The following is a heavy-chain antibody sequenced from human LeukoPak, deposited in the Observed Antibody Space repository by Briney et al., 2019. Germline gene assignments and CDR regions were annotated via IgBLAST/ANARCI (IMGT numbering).Heavy chain of an antibody. J-gene: IGHJ4*02. D-gene: IGHD3-10*01. CDR3: ARGYYYGSGSADPIDY. Sequence: GGSLRLSCAASGFTFDDYTMHWVRQAPGKGLEWVSLISWDGGSTYYADSVKGRFTISRDNSKNSLYLQMNSLRTEDTALYYYARGYYYGSGSADPIDYWGQGTLVTVSS. CDR2: ISWDGGST. CDR1: GFTFDDYT. V-gene: IGHV3-43*01.